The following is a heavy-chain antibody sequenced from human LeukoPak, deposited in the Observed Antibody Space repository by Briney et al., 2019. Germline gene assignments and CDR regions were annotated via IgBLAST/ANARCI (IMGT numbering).Heavy chain of an antibody. CDR3: AREDVKSFDY. CDR1: GFMFSRYW. J-gene: IGHJ4*02. V-gene: IGHV3-7*03. Sequence: GGSLRLSSAASGFMFSRYWVTWVRQAPGKGLEWVANIKQDGSEKDYVSSVRGRFTISRDNAKNSLYLQMNNLRAEDTAVYYCAREDVKSFDYWGQGTLVTVSS. CDR2: IKQDGSEK.